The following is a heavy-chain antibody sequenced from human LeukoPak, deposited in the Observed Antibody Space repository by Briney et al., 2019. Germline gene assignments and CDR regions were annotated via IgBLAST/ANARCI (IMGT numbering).Heavy chain of an antibody. CDR3: AKRDSAGSGTGKYYFDY. D-gene: IGHD6-13*01. CDR1: GFTFSSYS. J-gene: IGHJ4*02. Sequence: TPGGSLRLSCGASGFTFSSYSMNWVRQAPGKGLEWVSSISSSSSYIYYADSVKGRFTLSRDNSENTLYLQMISLRAEDTAVYYCAKRDSAGSGTGKYYFDYWGQGTLVTVSS. V-gene: IGHV3-21*01. CDR2: ISSSSSYI.